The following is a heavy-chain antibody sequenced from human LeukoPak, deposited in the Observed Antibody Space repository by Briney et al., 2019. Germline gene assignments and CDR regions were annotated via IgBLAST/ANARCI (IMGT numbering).Heavy chain of an antibody. CDR3: ARVDRLYYRTQPAGYDI. CDR2: INPHSGGT. J-gene: IGHJ3*02. D-gene: IGHD3-10*01. V-gene: IGHV1-2*02. CDR1: GYKYSDYY. Sequence: ASVKVSCKASGYKYSDYYIHWVRLAPGQGLEWMGRINPHSGGTRYAPRFQGRVTMSSDTSINTAYMELRSLRSDDTAVFYCARVDRLYYRTQPAGYDIWGQGTRVTVSS.